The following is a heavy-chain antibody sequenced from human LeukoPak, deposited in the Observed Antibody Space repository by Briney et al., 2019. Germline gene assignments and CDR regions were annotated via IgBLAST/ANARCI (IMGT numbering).Heavy chain of an antibody. CDR3: AREGGSGSSHFDY. CDR1: GFTFSSYG. D-gene: IGHD3-10*01. Sequence: PGGSLRLSCAASGFTFSSYGMHWVRQAPGKGLEWVAVIWYDGSNKYYADSVKGRFTISRDNSKNTLYLQMNSLRAEDTAVYYCAREGGSGSSHFDYWGQGTLVTVSS. V-gene: IGHV3-33*01. J-gene: IGHJ4*02. CDR2: IWYDGSNK.